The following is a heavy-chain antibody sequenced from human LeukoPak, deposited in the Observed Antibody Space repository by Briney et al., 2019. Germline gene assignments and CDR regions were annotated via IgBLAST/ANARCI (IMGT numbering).Heavy chain of an antibody. Sequence: GESLKISCKGSGYSFNMYWIGWVRQMPGKGLEWMGIIYPGDSDTRYSPSFQGQVTISADKSISTAYLQWSSLKASDTAMYYCERLGREEVGATYYWGQGTLVTVSS. CDR2: IYPGDSDT. V-gene: IGHV5-51*01. CDR1: GYSFNMYW. D-gene: IGHD1-26*01. J-gene: IGHJ4*02. CDR3: ERLGREEVGATYY.